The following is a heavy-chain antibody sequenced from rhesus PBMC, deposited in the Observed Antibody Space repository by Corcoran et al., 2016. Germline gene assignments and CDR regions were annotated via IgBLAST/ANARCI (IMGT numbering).Heavy chain of an antibody. J-gene: IGHJ4*01. Sequence: EVHLVESGGGLVQPGGSLRLSCAASGFTFSSSAMHWVRRASWKGLEWGGRMKRKTNKYETGYAASVKGRFTNSRDDSKNTAYLQWNSLKTEDTAVYYCTPVVGTYGWDYGDYWGQGVLVTVSS. CDR1: GFTFSSSA. V-gene: IGHV3-118*01. CDR2: MKRKTNKYET. CDR3: TPVVGTYGWDYGDY. D-gene: IGHD1-44*01.